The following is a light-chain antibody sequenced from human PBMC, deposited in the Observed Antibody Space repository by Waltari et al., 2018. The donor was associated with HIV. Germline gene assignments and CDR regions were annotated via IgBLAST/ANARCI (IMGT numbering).Light chain of an antibody. Sequence: SYELTQPPSVSVSPGPTVTITCAGDKLGDKFASWYRQTPGRSPILLIYEDNRRPSGVPERFSGSTATNATTLTIRGTQPVDEADYYCQAWDTTAVVFGGGTKLTVL. CDR1: KLGDKF. V-gene: IGLV3-1*01. CDR3: QAWDTTAVV. CDR2: EDN. J-gene: IGLJ2*01.